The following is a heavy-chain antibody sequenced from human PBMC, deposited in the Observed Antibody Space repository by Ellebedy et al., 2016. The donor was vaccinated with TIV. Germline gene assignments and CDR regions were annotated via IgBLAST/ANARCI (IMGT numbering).Heavy chain of an antibody. CDR1: GYTLTELS. CDR2: FDSEDGET. V-gene: IGHV1-24*01. CDR3: ATDIIAVAVVERRAEYFQH. Sequence: AASVKVSCKVSGYTLTELSMHWVRQAPGKGLEWMGGFDSEDGETIYAQKFQGRVTMTEDTSTDAADMDLSSLRSEDTAVYYCATDIIAVAVVERRAEYFQHWGQGTLVTVSS. D-gene: IGHD6-13*01. J-gene: IGHJ1*01.